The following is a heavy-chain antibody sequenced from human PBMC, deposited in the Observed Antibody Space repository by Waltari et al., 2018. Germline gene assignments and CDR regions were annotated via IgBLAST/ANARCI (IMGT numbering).Heavy chain of an antibody. J-gene: IGHJ6*03. D-gene: IGHD3-22*01. V-gene: IGHV1-69*13. CDR3: ASAPTSAYYLRHYMAV. Sequence: QVQLGQSGAEVKKPGSSVKVSCKASGGSFSSDGITWVRQAPGQGLEWMGRLIPLFGTTNYAQTFQRRVTISADSSTCTAYMALSSLRSEDTAVYYCASAPTSAYYLRHYMAVWGIGTTVTISS. CDR1: GGSFSSDG. CDR2: LIPLFGTT.